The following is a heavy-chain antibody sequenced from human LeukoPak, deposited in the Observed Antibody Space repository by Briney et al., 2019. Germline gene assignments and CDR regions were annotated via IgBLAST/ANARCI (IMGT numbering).Heavy chain of an antibody. V-gene: IGHV7-4-1*02. CDR3: ARPKLRWSAYYYMDV. D-gene: IGHD4-23*01. CDR1: GYTFTNYT. J-gene: IGHJ6*03. Sequence: ASVKVSCKASGYTFTNYTMNWVRQAPGQGLEWMGWINTNTGNPKYAQGFTGRFVFSLDTSAGTAYLQISSLKAEDTAVYYCARPKLRWSAYYYMDVWRKGTAVTVSS. CDR2: INTNTGNP.